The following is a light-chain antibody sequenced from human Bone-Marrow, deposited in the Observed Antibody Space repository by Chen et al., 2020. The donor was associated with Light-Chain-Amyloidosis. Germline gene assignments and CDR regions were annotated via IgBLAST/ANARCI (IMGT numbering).Light chain of an antibody. CDR3: QQYGGSPPYT. CDR1: QSVSSTY. Sequence: EIVLTQSPGTLSLSPGERATLSCRASQSVSSTYLAWYQQKPGQAPRLLIYGASSRATGIPDRFSGSGPGTDFTLTISRLEPEDFAVYYCQQYGGSPPYTVGQGTKLEIK. J-gene: IGKJ2*01. V-gene: IGKV3-20*01. CDR2: GAS.